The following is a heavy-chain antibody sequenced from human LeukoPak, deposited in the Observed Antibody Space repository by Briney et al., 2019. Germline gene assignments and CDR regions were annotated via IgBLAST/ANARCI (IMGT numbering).Heavy chain of an antibody. Sequence: PSETLSLTCTVSGGSISSSSYYWGWIRQPPGKGLEWIGSIYYSGSTYYNPSLKSRVTISVDTSKNQLSLKLSSVTAADTAVYYCARDTSSSSAGRFDPWGQGTLVTVSS. CDR1: GGSISSSSYY. V-gene: IGHV4-39*07. CDR2: IYYSGST. J-gene: IGHJ5*02. CDR3: ARDTSSSSAGRFDP. D-gene: IGHD6-13*01.